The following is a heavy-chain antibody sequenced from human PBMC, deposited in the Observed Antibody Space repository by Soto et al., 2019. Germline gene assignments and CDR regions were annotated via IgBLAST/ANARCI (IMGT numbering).Heavy chain of an antibody. CDR1: GYTFTSYY. J-gene: IGHJ4*02. D-gene: IGHD6-13*01. V-gene: IGHV1-46*01. Sequence: ASVKVSCKASGYTFTSYYMHWVRQAPGQGLEWMGIINPSGGSTSYAQKFQGRVTMTRDTSTSTVYMELSSLRSEDTAVYYCARDRGSIAAAGQRPLDYWGQGTLVTVSS. CDR3: ARDRGSIAAAGQRPLDY. CDR2: INPSGGST.